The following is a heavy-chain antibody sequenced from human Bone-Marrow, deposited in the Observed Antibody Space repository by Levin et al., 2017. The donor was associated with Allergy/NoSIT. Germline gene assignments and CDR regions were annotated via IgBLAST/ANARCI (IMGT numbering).Heavy chain of an antibody. Sequence: GGSLRLSCAASGFTFSSYAMHWVRQAPGKGLEWVAVISYDGSNKYYADSVKGRFTISRDNSKNTLYLQMNSLRAEDTAVYYCATNNPDSIAAAGWYFDLWGRGTLVTVSS. D-gene: IGHD6-13*01. CDR2: ISYDGSNK. J-gene: IGHJ2*01. V-gene: IGHV3-30-3*01. CDR1: GFTFSSYA. CDR3: ATNNPDSIAAAGWYFDL.